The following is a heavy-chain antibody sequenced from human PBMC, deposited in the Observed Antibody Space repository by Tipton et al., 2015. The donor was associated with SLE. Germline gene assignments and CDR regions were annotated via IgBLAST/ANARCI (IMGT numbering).Heavy chain of an antibody. CDR1: GGSISSYY. J-gene: IGHJ5*02. V-gene: IGHV4-59*01. Sequence: LRLSCTVSGGSISSYYWSWIRQPPGKGLEWIGYIYYSGSTNYNPSLKSRVTISVDRSKNQFSLKLTSVTAADTAVSYCAGVGATGLTWFDPWGQGTLVTVSS. CDR2: IYYSGST. CDR3: AGVGATGLTWFDP. D-gene: IGHD1-26*01.